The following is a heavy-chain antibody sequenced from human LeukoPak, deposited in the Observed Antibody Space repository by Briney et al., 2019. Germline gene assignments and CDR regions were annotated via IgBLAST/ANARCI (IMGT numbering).Heavy chain of an antibody. D-gene: IGHD2-8*01. Sequence: SETLSLTCAVYGVSFSGYYWSWIRQPPGKGLEWIGEINHSGSTNYNPSLKSRVTISVDTSKNQFSLKLSSVTAADTAVYYCARGNLGYCTNGVCERFDYWGQGTLVTVSS. J-gene: IGHJ4*02. CDR3: ARGNLGYCTNGVCERFDY. V-gene: IGHV4-34*01. CDR1: GVSFSGYY. CDR2: INHSGST.